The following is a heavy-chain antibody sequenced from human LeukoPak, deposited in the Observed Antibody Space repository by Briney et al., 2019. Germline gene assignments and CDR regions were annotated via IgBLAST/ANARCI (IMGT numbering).Heavy chain of an antibody. CDR3: ARGKADRYCSSTSCRHYYYYGMDV. CDR1: GFTFSSYA. Sequence: GGSLRLSCAASGFTFSSYAMSWVRQAPGKGLEWVSAITNGGGTTYYADSVKGRFTISRDNAKNSLYLQMNSLRAEDTAVYYCARGKADRYCSSTSCRHYYYYGMDVWGQGTTVTVSS. J-gene: IGHJ6*02. D-gene: IGHD2-2*01. CDR2: ITNGGGTT. V-gene: IGHV3-23*01.